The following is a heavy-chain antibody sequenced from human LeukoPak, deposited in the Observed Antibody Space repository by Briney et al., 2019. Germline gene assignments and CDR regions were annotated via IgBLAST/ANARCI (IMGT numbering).Heavy chain of an antibody. J-gene: IGHJ4*02. CDR1: GYTFTGYY. Sequence: ASVKVSCKASGYTFTGYYMHWVRQAPGQGLEWMGWINPNSGGRNYAQKFQGRVTMTRDTSISTAYMELSRLRSDDTAVYYCARDGGYCSGGSCYNYFDYWGQGTLVTVSS. CDR2: INPNSGGR. D-gene: IGHD2-15*01. V-gene: IGHV1-2*02. CDR3: ARDGGYCSGGSCYNYFDY.